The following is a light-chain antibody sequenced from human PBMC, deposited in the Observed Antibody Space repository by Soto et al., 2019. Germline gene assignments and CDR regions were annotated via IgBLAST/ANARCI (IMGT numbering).Light chain of an antibody. Sequence: QSVLTQPPSASGTPGQRVTISCSGTSSSIESNYAYWYQQLPGTAPRLLIYRNNQRPSGVPDRFSGSKSGTSASLAISALRSEDEADYYCTVWDDSLRGRLFGGGTKLTVL. CDR1: SSSIESNY. J-gene: IGLJ2*01. CDR3: TVWDDSLRGRL. V-gene: IGLV1-47*01. CDR2: RNN.